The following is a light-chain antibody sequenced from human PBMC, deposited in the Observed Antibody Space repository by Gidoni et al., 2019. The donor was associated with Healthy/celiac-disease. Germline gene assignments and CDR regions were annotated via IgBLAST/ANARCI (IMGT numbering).Light chain of an antibody. CDR1: SSYIGSNT. V-gene: IGLV1-44*01. CDR2: SNN. Sequence: QSVLTQPPSASGTPGQRVTISFSGSSSYIGSNTVNWYQQLPGTAPKLLIYSNNQRPSGVPDRFSGSNSGTSASLAISGLQSEDEADYYCAAWDDSLNGWVFGGGTKLTVL. J-gene: IGLJ3*02. CDR3: AAWDDSLNGWV.